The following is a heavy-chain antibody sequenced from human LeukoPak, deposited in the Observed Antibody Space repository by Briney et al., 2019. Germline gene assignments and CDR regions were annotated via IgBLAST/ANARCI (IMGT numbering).Heavy chain of an antibody. CDR1: AFPFRNYA. Sequence: PGGSLRLSCAASAFPFRNYAMHWLRQAPCKGLEWVAVIASDGNDKHLADSVKGRFTISRDNSRNTLFLQMNSLRTEDTAVYYCAKDGAMAAAGYYFDYWGQGTPVTVSS. CDR2: IASDGNDK. D-gene: IGHD6-13*01. V-gene: IGHV3-30*18. CDR3: AKDGAMAAAGYYFDY. J-gene: IGHJ4*02.